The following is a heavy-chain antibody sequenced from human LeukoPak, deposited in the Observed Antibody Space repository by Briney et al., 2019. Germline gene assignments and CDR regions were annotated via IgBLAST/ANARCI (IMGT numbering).Heavy chain of an antibody. D-gene: IGHD3-22*01. J-gene: IGHJ4*02. CDR3: AKDGSSYYYIYY. V-gene: IGHV3-30*02. CDR2: ISYDGSNT. Sequence: AGGSLRLSCAASGFTFSSYGMHWVRQAPGKGLEWLAFISYDGSNTYYADSVKGRFTVSRDDSKSTLYLQMNSLGADDTAVYYCAKDGSSYYYIYYWGQGTLVTVSS. CDR1: GFTFSSYG.